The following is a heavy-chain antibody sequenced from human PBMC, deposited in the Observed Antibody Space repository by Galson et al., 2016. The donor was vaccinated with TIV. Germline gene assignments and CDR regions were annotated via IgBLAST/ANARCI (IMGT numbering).Heavy chain of an antibody. V-gene: IGHV3-66*02. Sequence: SLRLSCAASGLIVTDNSMTWVRQAPGKGLEWVALIYDDGKKMYADSVQGRFTISRDSSKNVLYLQMTSVRGEDTAVYFCARDRRHCGNECFLRYYYGMDVWGQGTTVTVSS. D-gene: IGHD2-21*01. CDR3: ARDRRHCGNECFLRYYYGMDV. CDR1: GLIVTDNS. CDR2: IYDDGKK. J-gene: IGHJ6*02.